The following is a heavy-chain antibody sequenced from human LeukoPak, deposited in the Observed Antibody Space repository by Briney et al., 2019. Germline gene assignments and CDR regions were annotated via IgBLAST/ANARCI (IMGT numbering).Heavy chain of an antibody. J-gene: IGHJ3*01. Sequence: SETLSLTCSASGGSISSSSYYWGWIRQPPGKGLEWMGSIYYTGSTFSNPSLKSRVIISIDTSKNQFSLKLNSVTAADTAVYYCARDFGQDHTDAYDVWGHGTLVIVSS. CDR3: ARDFGQDHTDAYDV. CDR1: GGSISSSSYY. V-gene: IGHV4-39*07. CDR2: IYYTGST. D-gene: IGHD1-14*01.